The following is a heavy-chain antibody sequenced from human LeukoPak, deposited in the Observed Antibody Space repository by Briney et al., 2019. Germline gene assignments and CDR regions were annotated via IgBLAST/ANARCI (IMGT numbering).Heavy chain of an antibody. CDR3: ARELDHYYGSVFDP. CDR2: IKQDGSEK. CDR1: GFTFNSYW. D-gene: IGHD3-10*01. Sequence: GGSLRLSCAASGFTFNSYWMSWVRQAPGKGLEWVANIKQDGSEKYYVDSVKGRFTISRDNAKNSLYLQMNSLRAEDTAVYYCARELDHYYGSVFDPWGQGTLVTVSS. J-gene: IGHJ5*02. V-gene: IGHV3-7*03.